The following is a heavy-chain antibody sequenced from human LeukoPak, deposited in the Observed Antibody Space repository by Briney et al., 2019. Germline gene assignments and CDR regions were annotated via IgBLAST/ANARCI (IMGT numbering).Heavy chain of an antibody. J-gene: IGHJ5*02. V-gene: IGHV3-20*01. CDR2: INWNGGST. D-gene: IGHD3-22*01. CDR1: GFTFDDYG. Sequence: GGSLRLSCAASGFTFDDYGMSWVRQAPGKGLEWVSGINWNGGSTGYADSVKGRLTISRDNAKNSLYLQMNSLRAEDTALYHCARVGYDSSGYYYSPWGQGTLVTVSS. CDR3: ARVGYDSSGYYYSP.